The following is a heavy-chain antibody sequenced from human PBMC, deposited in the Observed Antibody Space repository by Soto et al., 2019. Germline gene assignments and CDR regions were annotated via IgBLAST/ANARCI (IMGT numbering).Heavy chain of an antibody. CDR3: ARGWGYDSNDYYYAY. D-gene: IGHD3-22*01. CDR2: IIPIFGTA. Sequence: QVQLVQSGAEVRKPGSSVKVSCKASGGTFSRHAISWVRQAPGQGLEWMGWIIPIFGTANHAQKFQGRVTIIADESTSTVYMELSSLRSEDTAMYYCARGWGYDSNDYYYAYWGQGTLVIVSS. V-gene: IGHV1-69*01. J-gene: IGHJ4*02. CDR1: GGTFSRHA.